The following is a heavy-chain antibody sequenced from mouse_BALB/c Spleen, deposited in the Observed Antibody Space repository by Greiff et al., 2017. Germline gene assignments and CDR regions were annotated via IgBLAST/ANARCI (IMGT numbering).Heavy chain of an antibody. Sequence: VQLKQSGAELVKPGASVKLSCTASGFNIKDTYMHWVKQRPEQGLEWIGRIDPANGNTKYDPKFQGKATITADTSSNTAYLQLSSLTSEDTAVYYCARSTMITLDYWGQGTTLTVSS. CDR1: GFNIKDTY. CDR3: ARSTMITLDY. D-gene: IGHD2-4*01. J-gene: IGHJ2*01. CDR2: IDPANGNT. V-gene: IGHV14-3*02.